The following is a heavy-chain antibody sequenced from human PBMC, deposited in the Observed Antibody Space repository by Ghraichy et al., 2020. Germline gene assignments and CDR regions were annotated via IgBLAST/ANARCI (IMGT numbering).Heavy chain of an antibody. CDR2: INHSGST. V-gene: IGHV4-34*01. D-gene: IGHD3-9*01. J-gene: IGHJ4*02. CDR3: ARGTRYFDWLLSPFDY. Sequence: TLSLTCAVYGGSFSGYYWSWIRQPPGKGLEWIGEINHSGSTNYNPSLKSRVTISVDTSKNQFSLKLSSVTAADTAVYYCARGTRYFDWLLSPFDYWGQGTLVTVSS. CDR1: GGSFSGYY.